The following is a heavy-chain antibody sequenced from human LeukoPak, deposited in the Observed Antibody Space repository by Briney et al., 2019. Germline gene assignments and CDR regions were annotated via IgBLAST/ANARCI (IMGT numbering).Heavy chain of an antibody. V-gene: IGHV3-48*03. CDR1: GFTFSSYE. CDR2: IGNSGSTK. Sequence: PGGSLRLSCAACGFTFSSYEKKWVRQAPGKGLEWVSYIGNSGSTKYSDSVRGRFTISRDTTKSSAYLQMNSLRVEDTAVYYCASLWKLPGGNWGQGTLVTVSS. J-gene: IGHJ1*01. CDR3: ASLWKLPGGN. D-gene: IGHD5-24*01.